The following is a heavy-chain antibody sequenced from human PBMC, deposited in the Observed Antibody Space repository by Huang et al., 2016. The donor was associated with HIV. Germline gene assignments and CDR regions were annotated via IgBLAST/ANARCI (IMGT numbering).Heavy chain of an antibody. V-gene: IGHV1-18*04. CDR1: GYAFSDYG. J-gene: IGHJ3*02. CDR2: ISAYNGET. D-gene: IGHD3-16*01. CDR3: ARDPKYHSFPYFRQRRGIEI. Sequence: QIRLAQSGAEVKKPGASVRVSCQASGYAFSDYGCGWVRRAPGQGPEWGGWISAYNGETNYGQRFQGRGTLTTDTSTTTVYMDLRSLRADDTAVYYCARDPKYHSFPYFRQRRGIEIWCQGTVVTVSS.